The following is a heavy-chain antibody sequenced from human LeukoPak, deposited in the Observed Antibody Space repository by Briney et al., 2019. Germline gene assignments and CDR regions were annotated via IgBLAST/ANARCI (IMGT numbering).Heavy chain of an antibody. CDR1: GFTFSNAW. D-gene: IGHD1-26*01. CDR2: IKSKTDDAKT. V-gene: IGHV3-15*01. CDR3: TPDSFVGATFRC. Sequence: PGRSLRLSCAASGFTFSNAWMRWVRHARGKGLEWVSRIKSKTDDAKTDYAAPVKGRFNISRDDSKTTLYLQMNSLKTEDTAVYYCTPDSFVGATFRCWGQGTLVTVSS. J-gene: IGHJ4*02.